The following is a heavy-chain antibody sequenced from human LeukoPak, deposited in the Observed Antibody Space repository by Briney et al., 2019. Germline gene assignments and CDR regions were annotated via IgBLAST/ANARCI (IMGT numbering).Heavy chain of an antibody. V-gene: IGHV3-20*04. J-gene: IGHJ5*02. D-gene: IGHD6-13*01. CDR2: INWNGGST. Sequence: GGSLRLSCAASGFTFDDYGMSWVRQAPGKGLEWVSGINWNGGSTGYADSVKGRFTISRNKAKNSLYLQMNSLRAEDTAVYYCARESGSSWYNWFDPWGQGTLVTVSS. CDR1: GFTFDDYG. CDR3: ARESGSSWYNWFDP.